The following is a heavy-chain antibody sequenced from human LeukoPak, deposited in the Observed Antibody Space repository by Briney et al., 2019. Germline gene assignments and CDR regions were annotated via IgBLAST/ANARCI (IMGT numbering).Heavy chain of an antibody. V-gene: IGHV1-69*05. CDR2: IIPIFGTA. J-gene: IGHJ5*02. Sequence: ASVKVSCKASGGTFSSYAISWVRQAPGQGLEWMGRIIPIFGTANYAQKLQGRVTMTTDTSTSTAYMELRSLRSDDTAVYYCARRDSYALWFDPWGQGTLVTVSS. D-gene: IGHD3-10*01. CDR3: ARRDSYALWFDP. CDR1: GGTFSSYA.